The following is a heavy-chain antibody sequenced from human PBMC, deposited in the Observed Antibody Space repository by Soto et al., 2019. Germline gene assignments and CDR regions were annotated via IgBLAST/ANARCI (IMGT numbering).Heavy chain of an antibody. Sequence: QVQLVQSGAEVKKPGASVKVSCKASGYTFISYYMHWVRQAPGQGLEWMGIINPSGGSTSYAQKFQGRVTMTRDTSTIPVYMELSSRRSEDTAVYYCAGGTRYSSSSGYYFDYWGQGTLVTVSS. CDR3: AGGTRYSSSSGYYFDY. CDR2: INPSGGST. J-gene: IGHJ4*02. V-gene: IGHV1-46*01. D-gene: IGHD6-13*01. CDR1: GYTFISYY.